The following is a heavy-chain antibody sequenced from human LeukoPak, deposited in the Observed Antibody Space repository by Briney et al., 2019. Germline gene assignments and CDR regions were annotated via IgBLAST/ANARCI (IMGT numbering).Heavy chain of an antibody. CDR2: IIPIFGTA. J-gene: IGHJ3*02. CDR3: ARVIPIGIGDAFDI. V-gene: IGHV1-69*05. CDR1: GGTFSSYA. Sequence: SVKVSCKASGGTFSSYAISWVRQAPGQGLEWMGGIIPIFGTANCAQKFQGRVTITTDESTSTAYMELSSLRSEDTAVYYCARVIPIGIGDAFDIWGQGTMVTVSS. D-gene: IGHD3-3*01.